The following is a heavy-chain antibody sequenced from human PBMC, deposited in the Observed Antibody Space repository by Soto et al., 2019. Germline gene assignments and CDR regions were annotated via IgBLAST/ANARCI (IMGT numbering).Heavy chain of an antibody. CDR1: GFTFSSYA. D-gene: IGHD3-22*01. CDR2: ISYDGSNK. J-gene: IGHJ4*02. Sequence: QVQLVESGGGVVQPGRSLRLSCAASGFTFSSYAMHWVRQAPGKGLEWVAVISYDGSNKYYADSVKGRFTISRDNSNSTLYRPMNRLRAKHTAVDYCASDLRVVVINRLGYWGQGALGNVSS. V-gene: IGHV3-30-3*01. CDR3: ASDLRVVVINRLGY.